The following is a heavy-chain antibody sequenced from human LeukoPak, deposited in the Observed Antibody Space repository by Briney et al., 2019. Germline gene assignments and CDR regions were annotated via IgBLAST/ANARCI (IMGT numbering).Heavy chain of an antibody. V-gene: IGHV4-38-2*02. D-gene: IGHD4-17*01. Sequence: SETLSLTCIVSGYSISSGYYWGWIRQPPGKGLEWIGSIYHSGSTYYNPSLKSRVTISVDTSKNQFSLKLSSVTAADTAVYYCARDLGPTVTTKLRWAFDIWGQGTMVTVSS. CDR1: GYSISSGYY. J-gene: IGHJ3*02. CDR2: IYHSGST. CDR3: ARDLGPTVTTKLRWAFDI.